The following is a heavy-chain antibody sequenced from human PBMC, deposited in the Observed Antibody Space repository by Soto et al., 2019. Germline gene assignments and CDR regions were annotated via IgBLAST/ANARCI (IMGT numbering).Heavy chain of an antibody. CDR2: FDPEDGET. V-gene: IGHV1-24*01. Sequence: QVQLVQSGAEVKKPGASVKVSCKVSGYTLTELSMHWVRQAPGKGLEWMGGFDPEDGETIYAQKFQGRVTMTEDTSTDTAYMELSSLRSEDTAVYYCATLIYRFREVPAARENWFDPWGQGTLVTVSS. J-gene: IGHJ5*02. D-gene: IGHD2-2*01. CDR1: GYTLTELS. CDR3: ATLIYRFREVPAARENWFDP.